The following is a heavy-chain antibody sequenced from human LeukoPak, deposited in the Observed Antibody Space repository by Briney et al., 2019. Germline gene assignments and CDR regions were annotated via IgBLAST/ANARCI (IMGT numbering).Heavy chain of an antibody. CDR3: ASDGGVVTTGYYFDY. Sequence: PGGSLRLSCAASGFTFSSYEMNWVRQAPGKGLEWVSYISSSGGTIYYADSVKGRFTISRDNAKNSLYLQMNSLRAEDTAVYYCASDGGVVTTGYYFDYWGQGNLVTISS. CDR2: ISSSGGTI. CDR1: GFTFSSYE. D-gene: IGHD3-3*01. J-gene: IGHJ4*02. V-gene: IGHV3-48*03.